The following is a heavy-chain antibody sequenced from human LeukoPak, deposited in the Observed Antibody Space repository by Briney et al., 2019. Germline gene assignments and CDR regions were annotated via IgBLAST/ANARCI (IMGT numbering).Heavy chain of an antibody. D-gene: IGHD4/OR15-4a*01. Sequence: GGSLRLSCAASGFTVSSNYMSWVRQAPGKGLEWVSAISGSSNYIYYADSVKGRFTISRDNAKNSLYLQMNSLRAEDTAVYYCARNDANYHKFDYWGQGTLVTVSS. V-gene: IGHV3-21*01. J-gene: IGHJ4*02. CDR1: GFTVSSNY. CDR3: ARNDANYHKFDY. CDR2: ISGSSNYI.